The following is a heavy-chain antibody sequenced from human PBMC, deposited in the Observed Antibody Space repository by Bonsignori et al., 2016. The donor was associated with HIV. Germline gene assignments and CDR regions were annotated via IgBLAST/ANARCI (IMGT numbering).Heavy chain of an antibody. D-gene: IGHD3-9*01. CDR2: INHSGST. Sequence: PGKGLEWIGEINHSGSTNYNPSLKSRVTMSVDTSKNQFSLKLSSVTAADTAVYYCARGQVILTGYYYYYFDYWGQGTLVTVSS. CDR3: ARGQVILTGYYYYYFDY. V-gene: IGHV4-34*01. J-gene: IGHJ4*02.